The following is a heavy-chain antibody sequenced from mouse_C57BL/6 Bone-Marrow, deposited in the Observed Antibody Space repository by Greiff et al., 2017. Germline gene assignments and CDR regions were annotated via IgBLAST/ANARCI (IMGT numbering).Heavy chain of an antibody. CDR2: IYPASGST. D-gene: IGHD1-1*01. J-gene: IGHJ2*01. Sequence: VQLQQPGAELVKPGASVKMSCKASGYTFTSYWITWVKQRPGQGLEWIGDIYPASGSTNYNEKFKSKATLTVDTSSSTAYMQLSGLTSVDSAVFCDSRKIVAKCYWGQGTTLTVSS. V-gene: IGHV1-55*01. CDR3: SRKIVAKCY. CDR1: GYTFTSYW.